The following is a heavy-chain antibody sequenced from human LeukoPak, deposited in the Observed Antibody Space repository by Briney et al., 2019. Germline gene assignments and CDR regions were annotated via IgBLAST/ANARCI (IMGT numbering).Heavy chain of an antibody. Sequence: PSETLSLTCTVSGVSINTHYYYWVWIRQPPGKGLEWIATIHINGDTFFNPSLESRVTISVDKSRNQFSLRLSSVSAADAAVYYCGRHVGWTTATTSRFFDWGQGTLVIVSS. V-gene: IGHV4-39*01. CDR1: GVSINTHYYY. CDR2: IHINGDT. CDR3: GRHVGWTTATTSRFFD. D-gene: IGHD4-17*01. J-gene: IGHJ4*02.